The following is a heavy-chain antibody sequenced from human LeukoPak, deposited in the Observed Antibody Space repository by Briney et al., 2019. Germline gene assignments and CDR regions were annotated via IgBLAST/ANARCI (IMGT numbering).Heavy chain of an antibody. CDR1: GFTVSSSY. Sequence: GGSLRLSCAATGFTVSSSYMSWVRQAPGKGLDWVSALYSGGSTYYADSVKGRFTISRDDSKNTLFLQMSSLRAEDTAVYYCARDKVGYGSGAIDYWGQGTLVIVSS. D-gene: IGHD3-10*01. V-gene: IGHV3-53*01. CDR3: ARDKVGYGSGAIDY. CDR2: LYSGGST. J-gene: IGHJ4*02.